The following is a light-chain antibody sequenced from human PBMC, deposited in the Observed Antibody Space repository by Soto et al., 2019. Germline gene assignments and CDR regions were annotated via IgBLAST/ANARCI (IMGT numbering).Light chain of an antibody. J-gene: IGKJ1*01. Sequence: DIQLTQSPSFLSASVGDRVTITCRASQDISSYLAWYQQKPGKAPKLLIYVASTLQSGVPSRFSGSGSGTEFTLTISSLQPDDFATYYRQEYNTYWMFGQGTKVDIK. CDR2: VAS. CDR1: QDISSY. V-gene: IGKV1-9*01. CDR3: QEYNTYWM.